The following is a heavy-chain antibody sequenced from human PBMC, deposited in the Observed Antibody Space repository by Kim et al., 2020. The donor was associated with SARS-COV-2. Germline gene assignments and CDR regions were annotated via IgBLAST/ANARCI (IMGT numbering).Heavy chain of an antibody. J-gene: IGHJ4*02. CDR3: ARSVDYGDYYFDY. D-gene: IGHD4-17*01. V-gene: IGHV4-31*03. CDR2: IYYSGST. Sequence: SETLSLTCTVSGGSISSGGYYWSWIRQHPGKGLEWIGYIYYSGSTYYNPSLKSRVTISVDTSKNQFSLKLSSVTAADTAVYYCARSVDYGDYYFDYWGQGTLVTVSS. CDR1: GGSISSGGYY.